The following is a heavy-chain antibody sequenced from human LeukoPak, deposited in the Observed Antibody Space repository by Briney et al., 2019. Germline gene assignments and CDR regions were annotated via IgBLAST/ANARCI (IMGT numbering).Heavy chain of an antibody. CDR1: GGTFSSYA. Sequence: GSSVKVSCKASGGTFSSYAISWVRQAPGQGLEWMGGIIPIFGTANYAQKFQGRVTITTDESTSTAYMELSSLRSEDTAVYYCAARNYDFWSGYSTDYWGQGTLVTVSS. V-gene: IGHV1-69*05. D-gene: IGHD3-3*01. CDR3: AARNYDFWSGYSTDY. J-gene: IGHJ4*02. CDR2: IIPIFGTA.